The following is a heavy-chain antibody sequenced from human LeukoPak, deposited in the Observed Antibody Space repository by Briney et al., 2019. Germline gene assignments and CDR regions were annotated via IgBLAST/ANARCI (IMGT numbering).Heavy chain of an antibody. CDR2: INHSGST. V-gene: IGHV4-34*01. CDR3: ARSLGYYDSSGYYA. D-gene: IGHD3-22*01. J-gene: IGHJ5*02. CDR1: GGSFSGYY. Sequence: SETLSLTCTVYGGSFSGYYWSWIRQPPGKGLEWIGEINHSGSTNYNPSLKSRVTISVDTSKNQFSLKLSSVTAADTAVYYCARSLGYYDSSGYYAWGQGTLVTVSS.